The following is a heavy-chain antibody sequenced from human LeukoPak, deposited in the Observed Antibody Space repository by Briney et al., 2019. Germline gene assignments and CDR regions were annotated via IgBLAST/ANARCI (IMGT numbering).Heavy chain of an antibody. V-gene: IGHV1-2*02. Sequence: ASVKVSRKASGYTFTGYYMHWVRQAPGQGLEWMGWINPNSGGTNYAQKFQGRVTMTRDTSISTAYMELSRLRSDDTAVYYCARDGSTVTPPLDYWGQGTLVTVSS. CDR1: GYTFTGYY. CDR2: INPNSGGT. J-gene: IGHJ4*02. D-gene: IGHD4-17*01. CDR3: ARDGSTVTPPLDY.